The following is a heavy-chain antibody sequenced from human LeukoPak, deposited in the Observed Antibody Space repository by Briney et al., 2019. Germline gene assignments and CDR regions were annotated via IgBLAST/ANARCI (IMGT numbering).Heavy chain of an antibody. Sequence: ASVKVSCKASGYTFTSYDINWVRQATGQGLEWMGWMNPNSGNTGYAQKFQGRVTMTRNTSVSTAYMELSSLRSKDTAVYYCARDGRWGSYYPYFDYWGQGTLVTVSS. J-gene: IGHJ4*02. D-gene: IGHD1-26*01. V-gene: IGHV1-8*01. CDR1: GYTFTSYD. CDR2: MNPNSGNT. CDR3: ARDGRWGSYYPYFDY.